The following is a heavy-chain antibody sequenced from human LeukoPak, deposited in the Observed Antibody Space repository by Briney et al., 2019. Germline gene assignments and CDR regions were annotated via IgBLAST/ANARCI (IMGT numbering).Heavy chain of an antibody. CDR2: IYSSGST. CDR1: GGSISSYY. Sequence: SETLSLTCTVSGGSISSYYWSWIRQPAGKGLEWIGRIYSSGSTNYNPSLKSRVTISVDKSKNQFSLKLSSVTAADTAVYYCARDTAGYCSGGSCYPNWFDPWGQGTLVTVSS. V-gene: IGHV4-4*07. J-gene: IGHJ5*02. CDR3: ARDTAGYCSGGSCYPNWFDP. D-gene: IGHD2-15*01.